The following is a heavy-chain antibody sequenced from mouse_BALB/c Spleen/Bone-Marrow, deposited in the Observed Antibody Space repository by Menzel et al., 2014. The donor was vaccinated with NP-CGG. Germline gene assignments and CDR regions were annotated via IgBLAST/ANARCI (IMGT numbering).Heavy chain of an antibody. CDR3: ARGGNFAWFAY. Sequence: EVNVVESGGGLVQPGGSRKLSCAASGFTFSSFGMHWVRQAPEKGLEWVAYISSGNSTIYYADTVKGRFTISRDNPKNTLFLQMTSLRSEDTAMYYCARGGNFAWFAYWGQGTLVTVSA. J-gene: IGHJ3*01. V-gene: IGHV5-17*02. CDR1: GFTFSSFG. D-gene: IGHD2-1*01. CDR2: ISSGNSTI.